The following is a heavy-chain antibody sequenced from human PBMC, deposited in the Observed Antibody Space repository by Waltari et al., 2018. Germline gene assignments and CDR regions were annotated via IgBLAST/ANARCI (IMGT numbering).Heavy chain of an antibody. Sequence: QVQLQESGPGLVKPSETLSLTCSVSGYSISNGYFWGWIRQSPGKGLEWIGAMYHSGSTYYNPSLKSRVTISIDTSKNQFSLKLTSVTAADTAVYYCARHRYGSGSWSEFDFWGQGTLVTVSS. D-gene: IGHD3-10*01. CDR1: GYSISNGYF. CDR2: MYHSGST. V-gene: IGHV4-38-2*02. J-gene: IGHJ4*02. CDR3: ARHRYGSGSWSEFDF.